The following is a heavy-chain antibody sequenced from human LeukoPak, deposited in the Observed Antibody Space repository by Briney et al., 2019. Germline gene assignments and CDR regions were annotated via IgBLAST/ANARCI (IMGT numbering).Heavy chain of an antibody. V-gene: IGHV3-21*01. CDR3: AKDSAPLVVVGDPNWFDP. D-gene: IGHD2-15*01. CDR2: ISSSSSYI. J-gene: IGHJ5*02. CDR1: GFTFSSYS. Sequence: GGSLRLSCAASGFTFSSYSMNWVRQAPGKGLEWVSSISSSSSYIYYADSVKGRFTISRDNSKNTLYLQMNSLRAEDTAVYYCAKDSAPLVVVGDPNWFDPWGQGTLVTVSS.